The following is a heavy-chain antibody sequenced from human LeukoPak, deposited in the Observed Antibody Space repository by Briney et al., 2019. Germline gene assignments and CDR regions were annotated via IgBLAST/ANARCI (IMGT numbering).Heavy chain of an antibody. V-gene: IGHV3-30-3*01. CDR3: ARIRGGPIDF. D-gene: IGHD3-16*01. Sequence: GASLTLSCAASGFTLSTYAMHWVRQAPGKGLEWVAGISYDGTDTYYAYSVKGRFTISRDTTKNSLYLQMNSLRPEDTAVFYCARIRGGPIDFWGQGTLVTVSS. CDR1: GFTLSTYA. J-gene: IGHJ4*02. CDR2: ISYDGTDT.